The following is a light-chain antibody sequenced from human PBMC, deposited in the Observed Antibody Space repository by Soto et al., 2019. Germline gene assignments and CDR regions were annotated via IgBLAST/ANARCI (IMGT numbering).Light chain of an antibody. V-gene: IGKV3-20*01. J-gene: IGKJ1*01. Sequence: EIVLTQSPGTLSLSPGERDTLSCRASQSVSSSYLAWYQQKPGQAPRLLNYGATSRATGIPERCSGGGSRKDFTITISRQADEDFTEYCRQQYDRSCTFGQGTKVDIK. CDR1: QSVSSSY. CDR3: QQYDRSCT. CDR2: GAT.